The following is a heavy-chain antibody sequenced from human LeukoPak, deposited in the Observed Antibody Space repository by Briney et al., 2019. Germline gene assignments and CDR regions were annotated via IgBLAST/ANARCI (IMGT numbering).Heavy chain of an antibody. V-gene: IGHV3-74*01. D-gene: IGHD3-22*01. Sequence: GGSLRLSCTASGFSFSGHWKHWARQLPGKGLVWVSRISPTGSTTSYADSVKGRFTISRDNAKNSLYLQMNSLRAEDTAVYYCARAYYYDSSGYPSISDYWGQGTLVTVSS. CDR1: GFSFSGHW. CDR3: ARAYYYDSSGYPSISDY. J-gene: IGHJ4*02. CDR2: ISPTGSTT.